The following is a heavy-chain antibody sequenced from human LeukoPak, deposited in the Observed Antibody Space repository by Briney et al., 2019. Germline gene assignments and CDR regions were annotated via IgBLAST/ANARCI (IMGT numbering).Heavy chain of an antibody. J-gene: IGHJ4*02. CDR3: AREARYCSGGSCYPSKFDY. CDR1: GGTFSSYA. D-gene: IGHD2-15*01. Sequence: GASVKVSCKASGGTFSSYAISWVRQAPGQGLEWMGRIIPILGIANYAQKFQGRVTITADKSTSTAYMELSSLRSEDTAVYYCAREARYCSGGSCYPSKFDYWGQGTLVTVSS. CDR2: IIPILGIA. V-gene: IGHV1-69*04.